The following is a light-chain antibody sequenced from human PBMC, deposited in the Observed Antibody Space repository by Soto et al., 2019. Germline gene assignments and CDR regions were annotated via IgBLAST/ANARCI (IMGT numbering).Light chain of an antibody. V-gene: IGKV2-24*01. J-gene: IGKJ2*01. CDR1: QSLVHSDGNTY. CDR3: MQATQPST. CDR2: MIS. Sequence: DFVMTQTPLSSPVTLGQPASISCRSSQSLVHSDGNTYLSWLHQRPGQPPRLLIYMISKRFSGVQDTFRARAARTDFTLKTSRVEADDVGVYYFMQATQPSTYGQRTKLEIK.